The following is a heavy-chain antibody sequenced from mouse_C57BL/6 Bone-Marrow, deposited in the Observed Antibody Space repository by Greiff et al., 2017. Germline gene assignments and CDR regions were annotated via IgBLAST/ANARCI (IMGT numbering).Heavy chain of an antibody. CDR2: ISDGGSYT. V-gene: IGHV5-4*01. D-gene: IGHD2-4*01. CDR1: GFTFSSYA. CDR3: AREGIYYDYDGGYYYAMDY. Sequence: EVKLMESGGGLVKPGGSLKLSCAASGFTFSSYAMSWVRQTPEKRLEWVATISDGGSYTYYPDNVKGRFTISRDNAKNNLYLQMSHLKSEDTAMYYCAREGIYYDYDGGYYYAMDYWGQGTSVTGSS. J-gene: IGHJ4*01.